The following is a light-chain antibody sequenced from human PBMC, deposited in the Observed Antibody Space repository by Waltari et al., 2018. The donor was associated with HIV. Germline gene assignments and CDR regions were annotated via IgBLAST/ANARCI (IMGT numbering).Light chain of an antibody. Sequence: EIVLTQSPATLSLSPGERATLSCRASQSVRRYLARYQQQPGQPPRLLIFASSNRATVIPALFSGSGSGTDFTLTISNLEPDDFAVYFCQHRANWPELAFGGGTTV. CDR3: QHRANWPELA. J-gene: IGKJ4*01. CDR1: QSVRRY. CDR2: ASS. V-gene: IGKV3-11*01.